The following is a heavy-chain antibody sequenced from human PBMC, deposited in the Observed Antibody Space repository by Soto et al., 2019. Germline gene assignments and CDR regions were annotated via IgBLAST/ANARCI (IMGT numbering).Heavy chain of an antibody. V-gene: IGHV3-23*01. J-gene: IGHJ4*02. Sequence: EVQLLESGGGLVQPGGSLRLSRAASGFTFSSYAMSWVRQAPGKGLEWVSAISGSGGSTYYADSVKGRFTISRDNSKNTLYLQMNSLRAEDTAVYYCAKDLRGPELPHDYWGQGTLVTVSS. CDR1: GFTFSSYA. D-gene: IGHD1-26*01. CDR2: ISGSGGST. CDR3: AKDLRGPELPHDY.